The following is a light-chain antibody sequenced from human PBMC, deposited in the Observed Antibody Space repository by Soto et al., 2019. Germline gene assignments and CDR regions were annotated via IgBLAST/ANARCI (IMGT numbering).Light chain of an antibody. V-gene: IGLV2-14*01. CDR2: EVS. CDR1: SSDIGAYNS. CDR3: SSRITSNPYV. J-gene: IGLJ7*01. Sequence: QSALTQPASVSGSPGQSITISCTGTSSDIGAYNSVSWYQQHPGKAPKLMIYEVSNRPSGVSNRFSASKSGNTASLTISGLQAEDEADYYCSSRITSNPYVFGTGTQLTVL.